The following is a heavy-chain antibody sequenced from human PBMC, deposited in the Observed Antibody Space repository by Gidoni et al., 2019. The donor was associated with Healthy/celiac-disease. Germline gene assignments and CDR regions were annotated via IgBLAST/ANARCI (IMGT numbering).Heavy chain of an antibody. V-gene: IGHV5-10-1*03. D-gene: IGHD4-17*01. CDR2: IDPSDSYT. CDR3: ARAYDYGDYGAKVWFDP. CDR1: GYSFTSYW. J-gene: IGHJ5*02. Sequence: EVQLVQSGAEVKKPGESLRISCKGSGYSFTSYWISWVRQMPGKGLEWMGRIDPSDSYTNYSPSFQGHVTISADKSISTAYLQWSSLKASDTAMYYCARAYDYGDYGAKVWFDPWGQGTLVTVSS.